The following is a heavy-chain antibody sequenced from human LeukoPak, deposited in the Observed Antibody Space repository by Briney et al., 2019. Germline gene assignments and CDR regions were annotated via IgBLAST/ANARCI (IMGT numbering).Heavy chain of an antibody. D-gene: IGHD3-16*02. CDR1: GFSFSTFE. V-gene: IGHV3-48*03. J-gene: IGHJ4*02. CDR3: VPGGLRYFDY. CDR2: ISPGSSDK. Sequence: GGSLRLSCAASGFSFSTFELNWVRQAPGKGLEWVSFISPGSSDKKYADSVRGRFTISRDNAKNSLYLKMTSLRAEDTATYYCVPGGLRYFDYWGQGTLVTVSS.